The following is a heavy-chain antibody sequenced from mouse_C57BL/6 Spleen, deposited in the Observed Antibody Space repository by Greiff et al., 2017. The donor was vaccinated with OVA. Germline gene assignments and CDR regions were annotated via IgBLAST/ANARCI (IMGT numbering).Heavy chain of an antibody. CDR2: ISDGGSYT. CDR1: GFTFSSYA. J-gene: IGHJ3*01. V-gene: IGHV5-4*03. D-gene: IGHD1-1*01. CDR3: ARGGYGSSSFAY. Sequence: EVMLVESGGGLVKPGGSLKLSCAASGFTFSSYAMSWVRQTPEKRLEWVATISDGGSYTYYPDNVKGRFTISRDNAKNNLYLQMSHLKSEDTAMYYCARGGYGSSSFAYWGQGTLVTVSA.